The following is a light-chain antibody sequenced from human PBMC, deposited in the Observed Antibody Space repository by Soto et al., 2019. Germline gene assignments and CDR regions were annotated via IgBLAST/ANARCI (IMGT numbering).Light chain of an antibody. CDR1: QSVSSN. V-gene: IGKV3-15*01. Sequence: EIVMTQSPATLSVSPGERATLSCRASQSVSSNLAWYQQKPGQAPRLLMYGASTRATRIPARFSGSGSGTDFTLTISSLEPEDFAVYYCHQRMSWPRTFGQGTKVDIK. CDR2: GAS. CDR3: HQRMSWPRT. J-gene: IGKJ1*01.